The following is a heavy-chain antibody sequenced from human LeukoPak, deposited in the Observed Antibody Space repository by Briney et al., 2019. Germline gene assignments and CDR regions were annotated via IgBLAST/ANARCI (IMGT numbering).Heavy chain of an antibody. V-gene: IGHV3-20*04. CDR2: VDWSGGRT. Sequence: GGSLRLSCAASGFTFDDYGMSWVRQDPGRRLEWVSTVDWSGGRTSYADSVKGRFTISRDNAKNSLYLQMNSLRAEDTAIYYCARFSGLGTNWGRNSWGQGTLVTVSS. J-gene: IGHJ4*02. D-gene: IGHD7-27*01. CDR1: GFTFDDYG. CDR3: ARFSGLGTNWGRNS.